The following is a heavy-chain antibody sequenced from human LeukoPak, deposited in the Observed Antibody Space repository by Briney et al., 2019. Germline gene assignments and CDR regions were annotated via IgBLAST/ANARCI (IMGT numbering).Heavy chain of an antibody. J-gene: IGHJ3*02. V-gene: IGHV3-30*18. Sequence: GRSLRLSCAASGFTFSNYGMHWVRQAPGKGLEWVAVISYDGSAKYYGDSVKGRFTISRDSSTNTLYLQMNSLRPEDTAVYYCAKDRRQWLVTGALDIWGQGTMVTVSS. CDR2: ISYDGSAK. D-gene: IGHD6-19*01. CDR1: GFTFSNYG. CDR3: AKDRRQWLVTGALDI.